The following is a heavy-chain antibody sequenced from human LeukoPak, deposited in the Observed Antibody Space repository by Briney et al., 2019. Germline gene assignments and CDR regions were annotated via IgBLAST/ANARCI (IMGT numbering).Heavy chain of an antibody. D-gene: IGHD3-10*01. CDR2: ISGSGGST. V-gene: IGHV3-23*01. CDR1: GFTFSSHW. Sequence: PGGSLRLSCAAAGFTFSSHWMHWVRQDPGKGLEWVSAISGSGGSTYYADSVKGRFTISRDNSKNTLYLQMNSLRAEDTAVYYCAELLLWFGEKNFDYWGQGTLVTVSS. CDR3: AELLLWFGEKNFDY. J-gene: IGHJ4*02.